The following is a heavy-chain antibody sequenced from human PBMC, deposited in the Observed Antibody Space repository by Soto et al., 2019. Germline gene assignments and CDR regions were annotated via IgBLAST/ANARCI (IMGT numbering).Heavy chain of an antibody. CDR3: ARSPGTGWWFDP. D-gene: IGHD3-10*01. V-gene: IGHV4-31*03. CDR1: GGSISSGGYY. CDR2: IYYTGST. J-gene: IGHJ5*02. Sequence: QVQLQESGPGLVKPSQTLSLTCTVSGGSISSGGYYWSWIRQHPGKGLEWIGYIYYTGSTYYNPSLKSRVTISVDTAKDQFSLELSSVTAADTAVYYCARSPGTGWWFDPWGHGTLVTVSS.